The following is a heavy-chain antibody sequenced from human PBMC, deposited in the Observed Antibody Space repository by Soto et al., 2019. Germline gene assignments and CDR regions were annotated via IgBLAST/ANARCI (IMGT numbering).Heavy chain of an antibody. J-gene: IGHJ5*02. CDR2: ISSSGSTI. Sequence: QVQLVESGGGLVKPGGSLRLSCAASGFTFSDYYMSWIRQAPGKGLEWVSYISSSGSTIYYADSVKGRFTISRDNAKNSLYLQMNSLRAEDTAVYCCARDPLGYCTNGVCPYNWFDPWGQGTLVTVSS. V-gene: IGHV3-11*01. D-gene: IGHD2-8*01. CDR3: ARDPLGYCTNGVCPYNWFDP. CDR1: GFTFSDYY.